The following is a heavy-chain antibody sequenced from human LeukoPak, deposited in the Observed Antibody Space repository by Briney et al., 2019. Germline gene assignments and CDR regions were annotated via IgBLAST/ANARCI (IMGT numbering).Heavy chain of an antibody. CDR3: AREMALHHFHS. CDR2: ISYDGRNK. D-gene: IGHD5-24*01. V-gene: IGHV3-30*04. CDR1: GFTFSSYA. Sequence: PGRSLRLSCAASGFTFSSYAMHWVRQAPGKGLEWVAVISYDGRNKYYADSVKGRFTISRDNSKNTVDVQIDSLRAEHTAVYYCAREMALHHFHSWGPGTLVTVSS. J-gene: IGHJ5*01.